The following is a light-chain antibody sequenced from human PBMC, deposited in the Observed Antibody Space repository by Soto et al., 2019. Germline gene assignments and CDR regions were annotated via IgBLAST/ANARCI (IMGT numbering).Light chain of an antibody. CDR2: KAS. CDR1: QSISRN. J-gene: IGKJ1*01. V-gene: IGKV1-5*03. Sequence: IQMTQSPSSLSASVGDRVTITCRASQSISRNLNWYQQKPGKAPKLLIYKASRLESGVPSRFSGSESGTEFTLTISNLQPDDFATYYCQQYHKFWTFGQGTKVDIK. CDR3: QQYHKFWT.